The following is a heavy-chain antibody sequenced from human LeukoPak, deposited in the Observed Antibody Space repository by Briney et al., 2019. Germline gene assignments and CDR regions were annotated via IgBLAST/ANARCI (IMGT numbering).Heavy chain of an antibody. V-gene: IGHV3-23*01. CDR3: ARSRDGYNTHFDY. Sequence: GGSLRLSCTASGFTFSSYAMNWVRQAPGKGLEWVPTISGSGGSTYYADSVKGRFTISRDNAKNSLYLQMNSLRAEDTAVYYCARSRDGYNTHFDYWGQGTLVTVSS. D-gene: IGHD5-24*01. CDR1: GFTFSSYA. J-gene: IGHJ4*02. CDR2: ISGSGGST.